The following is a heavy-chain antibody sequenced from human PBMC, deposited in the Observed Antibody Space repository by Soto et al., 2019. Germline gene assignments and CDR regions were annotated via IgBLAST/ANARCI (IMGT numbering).Heavy chain of an antibody. CDR2: INAYNGNT. CDR3: AREGYCISTSCYASALDY. V-gene: IGHV1-18*01. CDR1: GYTFTSYG. Sequence: ASVKVSCKASGYTFTSYGISWLLQAPGQGLEWMGWINAYNGNTDYPQKLQGRVTMTTDTSTSTAYMELRSLRSDDTAVYYCAREGYCISTSCYASALDYWGQGTLVTVSS. D-gene: IGHD2-2*01. J-gene: IGHJ4*02.